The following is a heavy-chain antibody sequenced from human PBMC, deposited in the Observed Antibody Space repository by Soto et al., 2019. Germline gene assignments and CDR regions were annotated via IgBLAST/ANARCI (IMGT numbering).Heavy chain of an antibody. V-gene: IGHV1-58*01. CDR2: IVVGSGNT. D-gene: IGHD2-15*01. CDR1: GFTFTSSA. Sequence: GASVKVSCKASGFTFTSSAVQWVRQARGQRLEWIGWIVVGSGNTNYAQKFQERVTITRDMSTSTAYMELSSLRSEDTAVYYCAAILGYCSGGSCYNWFDPWGQGTLVTV. J-gene: IGHJ5*02. CDR3: AAILGYCSGGSCYNWFDP.